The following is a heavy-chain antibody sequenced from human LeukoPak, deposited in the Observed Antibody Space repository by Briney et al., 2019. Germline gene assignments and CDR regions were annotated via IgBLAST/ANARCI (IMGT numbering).Heavy chain of an antibody. Sequence: PGGSLRLSCAASGFTFSSYSMNWVRQAPGKGLEWVSSISSSSSYIYCADSVKGRFTISRDNAKNSLYLQMNSLRAEDTAVYYCARDDLAGTTFGIHYYYYYGMDVWGQGTTVTVSS. J-gene: IGHJ6*02. D-gene: IGHD6-19*01. CDR2: ISSSSSYI. CDR1: GFTFSSYS. CDR3: ARDDLAGTTFGIHYYYYYGMDV. V-gene: IGHV3-21*01.